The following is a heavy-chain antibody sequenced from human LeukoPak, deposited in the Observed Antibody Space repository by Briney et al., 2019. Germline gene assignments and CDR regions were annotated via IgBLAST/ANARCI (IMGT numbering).Heavy chain of an antibody. Sequence: GGSLRLSCAASGFTFSSYAMHWVRQAPGKGLEWVAVISYDGSNKYYADSVKGRFTISRDNSKNTLYLQMNSLRAEDTAVYYCARRGLEYSSSDFDYWGQGTLVTVSS. V-gene: IGHV3-30-3*01. D-gene: IGHD6-6*01. J-gene: IGHJ4*02. CDR3: ARRGLEYSSSDFDY. CDR2: ISYDGSNK. CDR1: GFTFSSYA.